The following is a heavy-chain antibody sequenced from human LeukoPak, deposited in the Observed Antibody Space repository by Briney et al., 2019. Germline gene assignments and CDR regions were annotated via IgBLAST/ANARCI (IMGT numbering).Heavy chain of an antibody. CDR2: MNPNSGNT. J-gene: IGHJ5*02. CDR1: GYTFTSYD. CDR3: ARRSSWYSGEYWFDP. V-gene: IGHV1-8*03. Sequence: GASVKVSCTASGYTFTSYDINWVRQATGQGLEWMGWMNPNSGNTGYAQKFQGRVTITRNTSISTAYMELSSLRSEDTAVYYCARRSSWYSGEYWFDPWGQGTLVTVSS. D-gene: IGHD6-13*01.